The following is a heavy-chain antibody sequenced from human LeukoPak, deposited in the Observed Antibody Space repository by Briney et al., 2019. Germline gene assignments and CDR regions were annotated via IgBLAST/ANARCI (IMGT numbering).Heavy chain of an antibody. CDR1: GGSISSSNW. CDR2: IYHSGST. D-gene: IGHD6-6*01. Sequence: SETLSLTCAVSGGSISSSNWWSWVRQPPGKGLEWIGEIYHSGSTNYNPSLKSRVTISVDKSKNQFSLKLSSVTAADTAVYYCASVGEYSSRGFDYWGQGTLVTVSS. V-gene: IGHV4-4*02. J-gene: IGHJ4*02. CDR3: ASVGEYSSRGFDY.